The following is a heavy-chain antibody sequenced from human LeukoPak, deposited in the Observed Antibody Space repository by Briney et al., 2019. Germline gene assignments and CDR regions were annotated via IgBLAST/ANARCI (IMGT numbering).Heavy chain of an antibody. CDR1: GYTFTSYG. Sequence: GSSVKASCMASGYTFTSYGISWVRQAPGQGLEWMGWISAYNGNTNYAQKVQGRVTMTTDTSTSTAYMELRSLRSDDTAVYYCASLLGTYSRNYWGQGTLVTVSS. D-gene: IGHD1-26*01. J-gene: IGHJ4*02. CDR2: ISAYNGNT. V-gene: IGHV1-18*01. CDR3: ASLLGTYSRNY.